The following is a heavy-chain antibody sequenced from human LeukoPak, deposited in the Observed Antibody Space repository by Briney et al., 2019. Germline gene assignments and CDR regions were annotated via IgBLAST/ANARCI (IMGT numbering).Heavy chain of an antibody. CDR3: ASNLAIAAAGTGTGY. J-gene: IGHJ4*02. D-gene: IGHD6-13*01. CDR2: INHSGST. Sequence: SETLSLTCAVYDGSFSGYYWSWIRQPPGKGLEWIGEINHSGSTNYNPSLKSRVTISVDTSKNQFSLKLSSVTAADTAVYYCASNLAIAAAGTGTGYWGQGTLVTVSS. CDR1: DGSFSGYY. V-gene: IGHV4-34*01.